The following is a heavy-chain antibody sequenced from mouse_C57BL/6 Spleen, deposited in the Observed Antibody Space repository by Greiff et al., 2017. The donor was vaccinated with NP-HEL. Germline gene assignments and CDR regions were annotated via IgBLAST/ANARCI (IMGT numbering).Heavy chain of an antibody. D-gene: IGHD3-3*01. V-gene: IGHV1-80*01. CDR2: IYPGDGDT. CDR3: ARSRGLWDYFDY. J-gene: IGHJ2*01. Sequence: VKLMESGAELVKPGASVKISCKASGYAFSSYWMNWVKQRPGKGLEWIGQIYPGDGDTNYNGKFKGKATLTADKSSSTAYMQLSSLTSEDSAVYFCARSRGLWDYFDYWGQGTTLTVSS. CDR1: GYAFSSYW.